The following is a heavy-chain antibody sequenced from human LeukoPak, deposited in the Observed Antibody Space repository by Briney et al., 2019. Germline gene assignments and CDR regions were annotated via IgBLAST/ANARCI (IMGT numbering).Heavy chain of an antibody. J-gene: IGHJ6*03. CDR3: ARCGGGFDWLSSIYYYYYYMDV. CDR2: IYYSGST. Sequence: SETLSLTCTVSGGSISSSSYYWGWIRQPPGKGLEWIGSIYYSGSTYYNPSLKSRVTISVDTSKNQFSLKLSSVTAADTAVYYCARCGGGFDWLSSIYYYYYYMDVWGKGTTVTVSS. V-gene: IGHV4-39*07. CDR1: GGSISSSSYY. D-gene: IGHD3-9*01.